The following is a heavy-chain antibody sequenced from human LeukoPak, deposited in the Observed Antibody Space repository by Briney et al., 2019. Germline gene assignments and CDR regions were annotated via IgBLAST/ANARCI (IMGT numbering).Heavy chain of an antibody. V-gene: IGHV4-39*07. CDR3: DVYYYDSSGYYGFFDY. D-gene: IGHD3-22*01. CDR1: GGSISSSSYY. CDR2: IYYSGST. J-gene: IGHJ4*02. Sequence: SETLSLTCTVSGGSISSSSYYWGWIRQPPGKGLEWIGSIYYSGSTYYNPSLKSRVTISVNTSKNQFSLKLSSVTAADTAVYYCDVYYYDSSGYYGFFDYWGQGTLVTVSS.